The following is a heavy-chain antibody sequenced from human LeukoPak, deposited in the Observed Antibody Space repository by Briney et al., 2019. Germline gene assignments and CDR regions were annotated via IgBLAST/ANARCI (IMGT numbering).Heavy chain of an antibody. CDR2: IYHSGST. CDR1: GGSISSGGYS. V-gene: IGHV4-30-2*02. J-gene: IGHJ3*02. Sequence: PSETLSLTCAVSGGSISSGGYSWSWIRQPPGKGLEWIGYIYHSGSTYYNPSLKSRVTISVDRSKNQFSLKLSSVTAADTAVYYCARRVVVITRDAFDIWGQGTMVTVSS. D-gene: IGHD3-22*01. CDR3: ARRVVVITRDAFDI.